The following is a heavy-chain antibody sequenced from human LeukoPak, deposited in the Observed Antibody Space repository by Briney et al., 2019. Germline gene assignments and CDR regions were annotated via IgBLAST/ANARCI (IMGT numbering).Heavy chain of an antibody. V-gene: IGHV3-30*04. CDR1: GFTFTGYA. CDR2: ISYDGSNK. D-gene: IGHD3-16*01. CDR3: ATDYGKDPLYFDY. Sequence: PGGSLRLSCAASGFTFTGYAMHWVRQAPGKGLEWVAVISYDGSNKYYADSVKGRFTISRDNPKNTLYLQMSSLRAEDTAVYYCATDYGKDPLYFDYRGQGTLVTVSS. J-gene: IGHJ4*02.